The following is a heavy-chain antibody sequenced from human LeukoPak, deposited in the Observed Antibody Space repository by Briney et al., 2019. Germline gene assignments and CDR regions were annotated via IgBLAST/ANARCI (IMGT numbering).Heavy chain of an antibody. Sequence: GGSLRLSCAASGFTFSDYYMTWIRQAPGKGLEWVSSISSSSSYIYYADSVKGRFTISRDNAKNSLYLQMNSLRAEDTAVYYCARGAVAATGNAFDIWGQGTMVTVSS. D-gene: IGHD6-19*01. CDR3: ARGAVAATGNAFDI. V-gene: IGHV3-11*06. J-gene: IGHJ3*02. CDR1: GFTFSDYY. CDR2: ISSSSSYI.